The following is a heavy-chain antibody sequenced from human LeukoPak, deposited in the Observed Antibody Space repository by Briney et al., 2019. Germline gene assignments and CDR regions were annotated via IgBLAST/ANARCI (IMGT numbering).Heavy chain of an antibody. CDR3: ARIGHEDYYFDY. Sequence: PSETLSLTCTVSGGSISSNYWSWIRQSPGKGLEWIGYIYYRGSTDYNPSLKSRVTISVDTSKNQFSLKLSSVTAADTAVYYCARIGHEDYYFDYWGQGTLVTVSS. V-gene: IGHV4-59*08. CDR1: GGSISSNY. CDR2: IYYRGST. J-gene: IGHJ4*02.